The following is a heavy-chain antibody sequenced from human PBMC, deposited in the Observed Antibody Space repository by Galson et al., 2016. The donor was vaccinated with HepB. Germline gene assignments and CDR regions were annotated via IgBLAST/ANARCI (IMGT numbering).Heavy chain of an antibody. D-gene: IGHD6-19*01. CDR3: AKDSRGGNGWYSYYFDY. Sequence: SLRLSCAASGFTFSSYGMHWVRQAPGKGLEWVALIWYDGNTKYYADSVEGRFTISRDNSKNTLYLQMNSLRAEDTAVYFCAKDSRGGNGWYSYYFDYWGQGTRVTVSS. CDR1: GFTFSSYG. CDR2: IWYDGNTK. V-gene: IGHV3-33*03. J-gene: IGHJ4*02.